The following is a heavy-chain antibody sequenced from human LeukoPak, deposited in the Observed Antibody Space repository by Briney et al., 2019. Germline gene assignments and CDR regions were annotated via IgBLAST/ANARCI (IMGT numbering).Heavy chain of an antibody. CDR2: INHSGST. CDR1: GGSFSGYY. CDR3: ARGPVELFSYYGMDV. Sequence: PSETLSLTCAVYGGSFSGYYWSWIRQPPGKGLEWIGEINHSGSTNYNPSLKSRVTISVDTSKNQFSLKLSSVTAADTAVYYRARGPVELFSYYGMDVWGQGTTVTVSS. V-gene: IGHV4-34*01. D-gene: IGHD3-10*01. J-gene: IGHJ6*02.